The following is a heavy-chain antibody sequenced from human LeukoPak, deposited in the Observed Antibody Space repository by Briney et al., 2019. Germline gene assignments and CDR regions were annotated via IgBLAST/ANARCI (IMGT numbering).Heavy chain of an antibody. V-gene: IGHV3-7*03. CDR3: TTDTWYSAGH. J-gene: IGHJ4*02. D-gene: IGHD2-15*01. CDR2: IKKDGSEK. Sequence: GGSLRLSCTASGFIFSGAWMAWIRQAPGKGLEWVAIIKKDGSEKYYVDSMKGRFTISRDNAKNSLFLQMNSLRAEDTAIYYCTTDTWYSAGHWGQGTLVTVSS. CDR1: GFIFSGAW.